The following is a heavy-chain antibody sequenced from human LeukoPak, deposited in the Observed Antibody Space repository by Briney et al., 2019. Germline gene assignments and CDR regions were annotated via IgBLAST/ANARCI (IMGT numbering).Heavy chain of an antibody. D-gene: IGHD2-15*01. J-gene: IGHJ4*02. CDR2: VYYDGTT. CDR3: AREDYCSGGICYPMKFDY. Sequence: SETLSLTCTVSGGSLSNYYWSWIRQPPGKGLEWIGFVYYDGTTNYSPSLKSRVTISVDTSKNQCSLKVSSVTAADTDVYYCAREDYCSGGICYPMKFDYWGQGTLATVSS. CDR1: GGSLSNYY. V-gene: IGHV4-59*01.